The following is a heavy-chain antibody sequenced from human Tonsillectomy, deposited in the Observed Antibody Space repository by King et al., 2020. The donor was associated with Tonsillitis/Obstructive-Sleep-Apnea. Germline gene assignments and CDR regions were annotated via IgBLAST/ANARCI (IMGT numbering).Heavy chain of an antibody. CDR2: ICWDGGST. CDR1: GFTFDDYT. V-gene: IGHV3-43*01. CDR3: AKDRGQGDCSGGSCNADAFDI. J-gene: IGHJ3*02. Sequence: VQLVESGGVVVQPGGSLRLSCAACGFTFDDYTMHWARQAPGKGLEWVSLICWDGGSTYYADCVKGRFTFSRDNSKNSLYLQMNSLRTEDTALYYCAKDRGQGDCSGGSCNADAFDICGQGTMVTVSS. D-gene: IGHD2-15*01.